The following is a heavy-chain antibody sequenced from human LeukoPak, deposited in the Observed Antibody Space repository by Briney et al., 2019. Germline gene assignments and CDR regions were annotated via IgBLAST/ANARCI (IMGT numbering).Heavy chain of an antibody. V-gene: IGHV3-48*02. CDR2: ISRGSTTI. CDR3: ARVEAAKIDC. D-gene: IGHD2-15*01. J-gene: IGHJ4*02. Sequence: QPGGSLRLSCAASGFSSSSYSMNWVRQAPGKGLEWVSYISRGSTTIYYTDSVKGRFTISRDNAKNSLYLQMNSLRDEDTAVYYCARVEAAKIDCWGQGTLVTVSS. CDR1: GFSSSSYS.